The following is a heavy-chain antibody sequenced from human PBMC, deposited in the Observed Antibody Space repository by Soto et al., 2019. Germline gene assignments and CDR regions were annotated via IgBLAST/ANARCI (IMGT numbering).Heavy chain of an antibody. D-gene: IGHD3-10*01. CDR3: ASHRDYYGSGVGYFDY. Sequence: PSETLSLTCTVSGGTISSWYWSWIRQPPGKGLEWIGYIYHSGSTNCNPSLKSRVTISVDKSKNQFSLKLSSVTAADTAVYYCASHRDYYGSGVGYFDYWGQGTLVTVSS. J-gene: IGHJ4*02. V-gene: IGHV4-59*12. CDR2: IYHSGST. CDR1: GGTISSWY.